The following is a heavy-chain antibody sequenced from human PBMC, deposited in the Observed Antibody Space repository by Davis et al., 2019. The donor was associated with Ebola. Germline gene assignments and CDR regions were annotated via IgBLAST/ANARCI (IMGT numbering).Heavy chain of an antibody. CDR3: AIGFGGVIDPDY. V-gene: IGHV1-69*06. CDR2: IIPIFGTA. CDR1: GFTFSSYA. Sequence: KTSCAASGFTFSSYAISWLRQAPGQGLEWMGRIIPIFGTANYAQNFLGRVTITADKSTSTAYMELSSLSSEDTAVYYCAIGFGGVIDPDYWGQGTLVTVSS. J-gene: IGHJ4*02. D-gene: IGHD3-16*02.